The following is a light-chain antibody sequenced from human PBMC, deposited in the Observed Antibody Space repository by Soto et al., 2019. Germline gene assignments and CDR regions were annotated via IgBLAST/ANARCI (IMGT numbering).Light chain of an antibody. CDR1: QSISSY. J-gene: IGKJ4*02. CDR2: AAS. Sequence: IAQSPSYVSASVGARVTITCRASQSISSYLNWYQQKPGKAPKLLIYAASSLQSGVPSRFSGSGSGTDFTLIISSLQPEDFATYYCQQSYSTLLTFGGGTKVDIK. V-gene: IGKV1-39*01. CDR3: QQSYSTLLT.